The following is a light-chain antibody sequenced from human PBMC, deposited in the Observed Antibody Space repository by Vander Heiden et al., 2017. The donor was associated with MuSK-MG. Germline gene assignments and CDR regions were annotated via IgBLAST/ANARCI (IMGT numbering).Light chain of an antibody. CDR2: EVN. CDR1: SSDVGAYNY. J-gene: IGLJ2*01. CDR3: SSFAGSDVFLV. Sequence: QSALTQPPSASGSPGQSVTISCTGTSSDVGAYNYVSWYQQHPGKAPKLMIYEVNKRPSGVPDRFSGFKSGITASLTVSGLQAEDEADYFFSSFAGSDVFLVFGGGTKLTVL. V-gene: IGLV2-8*01.